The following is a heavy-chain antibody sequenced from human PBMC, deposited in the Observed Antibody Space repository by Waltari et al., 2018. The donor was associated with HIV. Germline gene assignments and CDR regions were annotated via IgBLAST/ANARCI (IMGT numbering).Heavy chain of an antibody. CDR1: GFNFNNYG. CDR2: IWYDGSKK. CDR3: ARVSGNTKGSWFDP. V-gene: IGHV3-33*01. D-gene: IGHD1-7*01. J-gene: IGHJ5*02. Sequence: QVQLVESGGGVVQPAKSLRLSCAASGFNFNNYGMVWVRQAQGKGLEWGEVIWYDGSKKYYGDSVKGRCTISKDNSKNTLHLQMNSLRAEDTAVYYCARVSGNTKGSWFDPWGQGTLVTVSS.